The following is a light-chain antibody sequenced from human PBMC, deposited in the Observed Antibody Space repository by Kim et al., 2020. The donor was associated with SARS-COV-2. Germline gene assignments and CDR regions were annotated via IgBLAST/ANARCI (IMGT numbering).Light chain of an antibody. J-gene: IGLJ2*01. Sequence: PPSVSVSPVQTASITCSGDKLGDSYACWYQQKPGQSPVLVIYRDSKRPSAIPERFSGSNSGNTATLTISGTQPVDEADYYCQAWGVFGGGTKLTVL. CDR1: KLGDSY. CDR2: RDS. V-gene: IGLV3-1*01. CDR3: QAWGV.